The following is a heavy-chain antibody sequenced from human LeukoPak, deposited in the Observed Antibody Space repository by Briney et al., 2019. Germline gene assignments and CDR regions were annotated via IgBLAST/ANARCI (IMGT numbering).Heavy chain of an antibody. V-gene: IGHV4-34*01. Sequence: PSETLSLTCAVYGGSFSGYYWSWIRQPPGKGLEWIGEINHNGSTNYNRSLKSRVTISVDTSKNKFSLKLSSVTAADTAVYYCARAYSSGLHNRHFQHWGQGTLVTVSS. J-gene: IGHJ1*01. CDR2: INHNGST. CDR1: GGSFSGYY. CDR3: ARAYSSGLHNRHFQH. D-gene: IGHD6-19*01.